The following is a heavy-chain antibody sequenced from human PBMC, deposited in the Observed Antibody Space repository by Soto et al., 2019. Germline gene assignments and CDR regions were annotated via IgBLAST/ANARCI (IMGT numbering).Heavy chain of an antibody. J-gene: IGHJ4*02. CDR2: TNTDTGGT. D-gene: IGHD4-17*01. CDR3: ARSNAPTVTTPSFDY. V-gene: IGHV1-2*04. CDR1: GYTFTGVY. Sequence: QVQLVQSGAEVKPPGASLKVSCKASGYTFTGVYIHWVRQAPGQGLEWMGWTNTDTGGTNYADKFKGWVTVTRDTSTSTAYMEVRRLTADDTAVYYCARSNAPTVTTPSFDYWGQGTLVTVSS.